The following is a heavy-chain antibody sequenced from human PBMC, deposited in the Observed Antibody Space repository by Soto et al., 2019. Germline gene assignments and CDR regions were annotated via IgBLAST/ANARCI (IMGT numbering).Heavy chain of an antibody. CDR3: ARSVYYYDRHWFDP. V-gene: IGHV4-30-4*01. CDR2: VYYSGST. CDR1: GGCVSSDDYY. D-gene: IGHD3-22*01. J-gene: IGHJ5*02. Sequence: QVQLQESGPGVVKPSQTLSLTCSVSGGCVSSDDYYWNWIRQPPGKGLEFIGYVYYSGSTYYNPSLKSRVVISVDTSRNQFYLNLTSVTAADTALYFCARSVYYYDRHWFDPWGQGALVTVSS.